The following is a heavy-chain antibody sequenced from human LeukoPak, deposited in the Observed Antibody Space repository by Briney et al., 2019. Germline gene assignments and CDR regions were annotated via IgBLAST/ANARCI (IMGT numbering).Heavy chain of an antibody. CDR2: ISSSSSTI. J-gene: IGHJ4*02. CDR1: GFTFSSYS. Sequence: GGSLRLSCAASGFTFSSYSMNWVRQAPGKGLEWVSYISSSSSTIYYADSVKGRFTISRDNANNSLYLQMNSLRAEDTAVYYCAHSPLAAGTPFFDYWGQGTLVTVSS. V-gene: IGHV3-48*04. D-gene: IGHD6-13*01. CDR3: AHSPLAAGTPFFDY.